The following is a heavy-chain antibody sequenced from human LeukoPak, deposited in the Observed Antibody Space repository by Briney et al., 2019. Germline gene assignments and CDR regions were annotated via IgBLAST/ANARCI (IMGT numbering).Heavy chain of an antibody. Sequence: PGRSLRLSCVTSGFTFSSYAMHWVRQAPGKGLEWVAVISYDERNKYYADSVKGRFTISRDNSKNTLFLQMNSLRAEDTSMYYCVTDLHGINWYVDWGQGTLVTVSS. CDR2: ISYDERNK. CDR1: GFTFSSYA. J-gene: IGHJ4*02. V-gene: IGHV3-30*04. CDR3: VTDLHGINWYVD. D-gene: IGHD1-20*01.